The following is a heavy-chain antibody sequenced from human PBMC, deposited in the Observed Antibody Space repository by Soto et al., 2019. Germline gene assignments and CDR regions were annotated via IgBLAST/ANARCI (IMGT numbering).Heavy chain of an antibody. D-gene: IGHD3-22*01. CDR3: ARAPYDSSGYPYYFDY. J-gene: IGHJ4*02. Sequence: PGGSRRLSCAASGFTFSSYEMDGVRQAPGEGVEGVAYISSSGGIIYYADSVKGRFTIARDNAKNSLYLQINRLRAEDTAVYYCARAPYDSSGYPYYFDYWGQGT. CDR1: GFTFSSYE. V-gene: IGHV3-48*03. CDR2: ISSSGGII.